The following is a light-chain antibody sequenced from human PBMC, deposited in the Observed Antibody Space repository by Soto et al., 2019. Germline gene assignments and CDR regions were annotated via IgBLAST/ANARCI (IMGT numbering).Light chain of an antibody. CDR1: SSNLGAGSD. CDR2: VNN. CDR3: QSYDSSLRGYV. Sequence: QSVLTQPPSVSGAPGQRVPISCTGSSSNLGAGSDVHWYQQLPGTAPKVLIYVNNNRPSGVPDRFSGSRSGTSASLAITGLQAEDEADYYCQSYDSSLRGYVFGTGTKLTV. V-gene: IGLV1-40*01. J-gene: IGLJ1*01.